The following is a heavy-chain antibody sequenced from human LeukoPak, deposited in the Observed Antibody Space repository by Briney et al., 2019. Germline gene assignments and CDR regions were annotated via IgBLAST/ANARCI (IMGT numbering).Heavy chain of an antibody. CDR2: TYYRSKWYN. J-gene: IGHJ3*02. V-gene: IGHV6-1*01. CDR3: AREVCTNGVCRNPNAFDI. Sequence: SQTLSLTCAISGDSVSSNSAAWNWIRQSPSRGLEWLRSTYYRSKWYNDYAVSVKSRITINPDTSKNQFSLQLNSVPPEDTAVYYCAREVCTNGVCRNPNAFDIWGQGTMVTVSS. CDR1: GDSVSSNSAA. D-gene: IGHD2-8*01.